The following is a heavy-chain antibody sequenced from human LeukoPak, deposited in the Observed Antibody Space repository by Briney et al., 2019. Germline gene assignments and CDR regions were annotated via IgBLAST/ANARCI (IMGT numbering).Heavy chain of an antibody. Sequence: GGSLRLSCTASGFNFNDYYMSWIRQAPGKGLEWISYISSSGSSIDYADSVKGRFTISRDNAKNSLYLQMNSLRAEDTAVYYCARKGAFSYGFDYWGQGTLVTVSP. CDR2: ISSSGSSI. D-gene: IGHD5-18*01. V-gene: IGHV3-11*04. J-gene: IGHJ4*02. CDR1: GFNFNDYY. CDR3: ARKGAFSYGFDY.